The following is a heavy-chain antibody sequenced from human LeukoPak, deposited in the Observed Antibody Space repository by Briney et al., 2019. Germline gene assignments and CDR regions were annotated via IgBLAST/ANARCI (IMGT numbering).Heavy chain of an antibody. Sequence: GGSLRLSCVGSGFSFSNYWMGWVRQAPGKGLEWVSAISGSGGSTYYADSVKGRFTISRDNSKNTLYLQMNSLRAEDTAVYYCAKHTSLVGAIWEVYFDYWGQGALVTVSS. CDR3: AKHTSLVGAIWEVYFDY. CDR1: GFSFSNYW. V-gene: IGHV3-23*01. J-gene: IGHJ4*02. CDR2: ISGSGGST. D-gene: IGHD1-26*01.